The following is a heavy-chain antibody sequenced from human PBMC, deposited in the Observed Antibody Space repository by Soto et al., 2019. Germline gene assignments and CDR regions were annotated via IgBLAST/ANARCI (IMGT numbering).Heavy chain of an antibody. D-gene: IGHD3-10*01. CDR2: IYWDDDK. CDR3: AHSGDYYGSGSYYKVHYYMDV. V-gene: IGHV2-5*02. CDR1: GFSLSTSGVG. Sequence: SGPTLVNPTQTLTLTCTFSGFSLSTSGVGVGWIRQPPGKALEWLALIYWDDDKRYSPSLKSRLTITKDTSKNQVVLTMTNMDPVDTATYYCAHSGDYYGSGSYYKVHYYMDVWGKGTTVTVSS. J-gene: IGHJ6*03.